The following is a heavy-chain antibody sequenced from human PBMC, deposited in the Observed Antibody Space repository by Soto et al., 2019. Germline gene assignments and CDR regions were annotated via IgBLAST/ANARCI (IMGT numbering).Heavy chain of an antibody. CDR2: ISAYNGNT. Sequence: QVQLVQSGAEVKKPGASVKVSCKASGYTFTSYGISWVRQAPGQGLEWMGWISAYNGNTNYAQKLQGRVTMTTDTSTSTGYMEVRSLRYDDTAVYYCAREPWDCGQGYCSGGSWDDAFDIWGQGTMVTVSS. J-gene: IGHJ3*02. CDR3: AREPWDCGQGYCSGGSWDDAFDI. CDR1: GYTFTSYG. V-gene: IGHV1-18*01. D-gene: IGHD2-15*01.